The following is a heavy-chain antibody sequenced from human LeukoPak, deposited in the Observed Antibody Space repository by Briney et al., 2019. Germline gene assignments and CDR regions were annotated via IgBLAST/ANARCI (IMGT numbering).Heavy chain of an antibody. V-gene: IGHV4-4*02. D-gene: IGHD2-21*02. J-gene: IGHJ4*02. CDR2: IYHSGST. Sequence: SETLSLTCAVSGDSISSNNWWSWVRQPPGKGLEWIGEIYHSGSTNKNPSLKNRRSISVDKSKNQFSLRLSSVTAADTAIYFCARRAISVNNFGDSHWGQGTRVIVSS. CDR1: GDSISSNNW. CDR3: ARRAISVNNFGDSH.